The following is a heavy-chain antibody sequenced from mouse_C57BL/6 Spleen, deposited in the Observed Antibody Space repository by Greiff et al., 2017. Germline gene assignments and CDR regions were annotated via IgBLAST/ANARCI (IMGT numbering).Heavy chain of an antibody. J-gene: IGHJ3*01. D-gene: IGHD1-1*01. CDR1: GYTFTDHT. V-gene: IGHV1-78*01. Sequence: VKLQESDAELVKPGASVKISCKVSGYTFTDHTIHWMKQRPEQGLEWIGYIYPRDGSTKYNEKFKGKATLTADKSSSTAYIQLNSLTSEDSAVYFCARTYYYGSSAWFAYWGQGTLVTVSA. CDR2: IYPRDGST. CDR3: ARTYYYGSSAWFAY.